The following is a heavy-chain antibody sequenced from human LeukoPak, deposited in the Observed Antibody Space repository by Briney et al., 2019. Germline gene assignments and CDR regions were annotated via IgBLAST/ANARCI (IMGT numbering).Heavy chain of an antibody. J-gene: IGHJ4*02. V-gene: IGHV1-18*01. CDR1: GYTFTSYG. Sequence: ASVKVSCKASGYTFTSYGISWVRQAPGQGLEWMGWISAYNGNTNYAQKLQGRVTMTTDTPTSTAYMELRSLRSDDTAVYYCARVSDGSGSYYFDYWGQGTLVTVSS. D-gene: IGHD3-10*01. CDR3: ARVSDGSGSYYFDY. CDR2: ISAYNGNT.